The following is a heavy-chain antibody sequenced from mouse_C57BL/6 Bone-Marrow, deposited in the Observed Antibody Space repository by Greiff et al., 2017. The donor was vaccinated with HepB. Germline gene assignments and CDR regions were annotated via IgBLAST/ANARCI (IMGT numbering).Heavy chain of an antibody. CDR3: TRIWEGDY. D-gene: IGHD4-1*01. CDR2: IDPETGGT. J-gene: IGHJ4*01. Sequence: QVQLQQSGAELVRPGASVTLSCKASGYTFTDYEMHWVKQTPVHGLEWIGAIDPETGGTAYNQKFKGKAILTADKSSSTAYMELRSLTSEDSAVYYCTRIWEGDYWGQGTSVTVSP. CDR1: GYTFTDYE. V-gene: IGHV1-15*01.